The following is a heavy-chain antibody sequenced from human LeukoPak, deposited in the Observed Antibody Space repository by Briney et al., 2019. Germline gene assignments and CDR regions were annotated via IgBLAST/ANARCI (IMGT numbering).Heavy chain of an antibody. Sequence: SETLSLTCAVYGGSFSGYYWSWIRHPPGKGLEWIGEINHSGSTNYNPSLKSRVTISVDTSKKQFSLKLSSVTAADTAVYYCARGNMVGTRVSWFDPWGQGTLVTVSS. CDR1: GGSFSGYY. V-gene: IGHV4-34*01. CDR3: ARGNMVGTRVSWFDP. J-gene: IGHJ5*02. CDR2: INHSGST. D-gene: IGHD3-10*02.